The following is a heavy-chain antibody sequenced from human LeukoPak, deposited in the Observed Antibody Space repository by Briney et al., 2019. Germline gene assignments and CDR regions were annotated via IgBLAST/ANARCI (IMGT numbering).Heavy chain of an antibody. J-gene: IGHJ4*02. CDR1: GGSFSGYY. V-gene: IGHV4-34*01. Sequence: SETLSLTCAVYGGSFSGYYWSWIRQPPGKGLEWIGEINHSGSTNYNPSLKSRVTISVDTSKNQFSLKLSSVTAADTAVYYCARAPYDGNGYYGFDYWGQGTLVTVSS. D-gene: IGHD3-22*01. CDR2: INHSGST. CDR3: ARAPYDGNGYYGFDY.